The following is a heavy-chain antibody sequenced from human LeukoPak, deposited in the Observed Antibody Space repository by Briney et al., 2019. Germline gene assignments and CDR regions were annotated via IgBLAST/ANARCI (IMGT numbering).Heavy chain of an antibody. J-gene: IGHJ4*02. CDR1: GFTFSSYA. CDR2: ISGSGGST. D-gene: IGHD3-3*01. CDR3: AKDMRSGYCRRGRGNFDY. V-gene: IGHV3-23*01. Sequence: GGSLRLSCAASGFTFSSYAMSWVRQAPGKGLEWVSAISGSGGSTYYADSVKGRFTISRDNSKNTLYLQMNSLRAEDTAVYYCAKDMRSGYCRRGRGNFDYWGQGTLVTVSS.